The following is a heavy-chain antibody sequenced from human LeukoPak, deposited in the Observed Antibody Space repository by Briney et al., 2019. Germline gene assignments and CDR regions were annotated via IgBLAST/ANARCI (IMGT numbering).Heavy chain of an antibody. CDR1: GFTFDNYA. CDR2: ISWNSGTI. CDR3: ARAYKDRSLAGKKEFFQH. D-gene: IGHD6-19*01. J-gene: IGHJ1*01. V-gene: IGHV3-9*01. Sequence: GGSLRLSCAASGFTFDNYAMNWVRQVPGKGLEWISLISWNSGTIGYADSVKGRFTISRDNTNNFLYLQMNSLRAEDTALYYCARAYKDRSLAGKKEFFQHWGQGTLVTVSS.